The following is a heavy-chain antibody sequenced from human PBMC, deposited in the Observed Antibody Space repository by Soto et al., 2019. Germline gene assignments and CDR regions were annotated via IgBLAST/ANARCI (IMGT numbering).Heavy chain of an antibody. CDR1: GGTFSSYA. D-gene: IGHD1-26*01. Sequence: QVQLVQSGAAVKKPGSSVKVSCKASGGTFSSYAISWVRQAPGQGLEWMGGIIPIFGTANYAQKFQGRVTITADKSTSTAYMELSSLRSEDTAVYYCARDRDSGSYDGWFDPWGQGTLVTVSS. J-gene: IGHJ5*02. V-gene: IGHV1-69*06. CDR3: ARDRDSGSYDGWFDP. CDR2: IIPIFGTA.